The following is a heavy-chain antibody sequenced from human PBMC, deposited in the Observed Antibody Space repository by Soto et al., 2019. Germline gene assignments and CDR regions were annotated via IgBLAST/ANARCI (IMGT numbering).Heavy chain of an antibody. V-gene: IGHV3-15*07. D-gene: IGHD1-26*01. CDR2: TGASTAGGAT. CDR1: GFTFPKAG. J-gene: IGHJ4*02. Sequence: EVQLVESGGDLVQPGGSFRLSCAASGFTFPKAGVNWVRQAPGKGLEGVGRTGASTAGGATEYAASVKGRFTISRDDSIKAVYLQMKSLNTEDTAVYYCTAFMGAFRDWGPGPQVIGSS. CDR3: TAFMGAFRD.